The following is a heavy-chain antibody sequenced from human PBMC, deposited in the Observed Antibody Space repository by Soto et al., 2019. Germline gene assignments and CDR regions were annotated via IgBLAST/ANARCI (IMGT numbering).Heavy chain of an antibody. J-gene: IGHJ4*02. V-gene: IGHV4-39*01. Sequence: SETRSRTWTVSGGSISSSSYYWVWIRQPPGKGLDWIGSIYYSGSTYYNPSLKSRVTISVDTSKNQFSLKLSSVTAADTAVYYCASGIAAAGKFFDYWGQGTLVTVSS. CDR2: IYYSGST. CDR3: ASGIAAAGKFFDY. D-gene: IGHD6-13*01. CDR1: GGSISSSSYY.